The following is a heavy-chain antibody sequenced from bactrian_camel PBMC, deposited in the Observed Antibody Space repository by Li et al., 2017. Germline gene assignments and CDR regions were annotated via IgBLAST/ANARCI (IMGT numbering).Heavy chain of an antibody. Sequence: QLVESGGGSVQAGGSLRVSCSVSGYAYSHYCVGWFRQVPGKEREGVAVIDSDGRRSYADSVKGRFTISQDNTKNTLYLQMSGLEPDDTAMYYCAVGGYGGRWCFLETYAYNYWGQGTQVTVS. CDR3: AVGGYGGRWCFLETYAYNY. J-gene: IGHJ4*01. D-gene: IGHD6*01. V-gene: IGHV3S9*01. CDR1: GYAYSHYC. CDR2: IDSDGRR.